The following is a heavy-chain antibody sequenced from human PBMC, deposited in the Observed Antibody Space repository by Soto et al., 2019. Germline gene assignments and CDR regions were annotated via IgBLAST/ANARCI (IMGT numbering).Heavy chain of an antibody. CDR3: AIDSPPFDY. Sequence: QVQLVQSGAEVKKSGASVKVSCKASGYTFSSYTISWVRQAPGQGLEWMGWISAYNGNTKYAQKLQDRVTMTTDTSTNTAYMELRSLRSDDTAVYYCAIDSPPFDYWGQGTLVTVSS. CDR1: GYTFSSYT. CDR2: ISAYNGNT. J-gene: IGHJ4*02. V-gene: IGHV1-18*01.